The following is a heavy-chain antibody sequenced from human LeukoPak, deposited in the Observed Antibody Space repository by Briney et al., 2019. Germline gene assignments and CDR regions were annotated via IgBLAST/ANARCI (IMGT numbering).Heavy chain of an antibody. CDR1: GGSISSSSYY. CDR2: IYYSGST. D-gene: IGHD3-10*01. J-gene: IGHJ6*03. CDR3: ARVPLFGWAPHYYYYYMDV. Sequence: SETLSLTCTVSGGSISSSSYYWGWIRQPPGKGLEWIGSIYYSGSTYYNPSLKSRVTISVDTSKNQFSLKLSSVTAADTAVYYCARVPLFGWAPHYYYYYMDVWGKGTTVTVSS. V-gene: IGHV4-39*07.